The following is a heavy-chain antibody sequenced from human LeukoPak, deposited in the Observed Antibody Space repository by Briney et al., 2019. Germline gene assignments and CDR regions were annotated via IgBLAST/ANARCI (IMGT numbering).Heavy chain of an antibody. D-gene: IGHD2-15*01. Sequence: PGGSLRLSCAASGFTFSSYGMHWVRQAPGKGLEWVAVIWYDGSNKYYADSVKGRFTISRDNSKNTLYLQMNSLRAEDTAVYYCARASMMVVAFDYRGQGTLVTVSS. V-gene: IGHV3-33*01. J-gene: IGHJ4*02. CDR2: IWYDGSNK. CDR1: GFTFSSYG. CDR3: ARASMMVVAFDY.